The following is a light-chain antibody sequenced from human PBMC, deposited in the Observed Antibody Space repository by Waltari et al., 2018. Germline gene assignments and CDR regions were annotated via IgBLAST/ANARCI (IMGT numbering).Light chain of an antibody. CDR3: HVWEGTSHPCV. CDR1: NFEDVI. V-gene: IGLV3-21*02. CDR2: DDV. Sequence: LTQPPSVSVAPGQTAKITCEGVNFEDVIVHWYQHRPGQAPVLLIYDDVTRAPGLPDRFSGSKSETTATLTISRLEAGDEADYYCHVWEGTSHPCVFGTGTKVAV. J-gene: IGLJ1*01.